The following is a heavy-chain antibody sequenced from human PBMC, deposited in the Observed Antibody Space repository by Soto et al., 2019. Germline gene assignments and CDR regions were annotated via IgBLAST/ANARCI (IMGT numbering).Heavy chain of an antibody. J-gene: IGHJ4*02. Sequence: EVQLVESGGGLVQPGGSLKLSCAASGFIFSGSAVHWVRQASGKGLEWVGRILSKAGNYATAYPASMKGRFTISRDDSENTDFLQLNSLKPEDTAVYDCIRGGSPDYYDYWGQGTLVAVSS. CDR2: ILSKAGNYAT. V-gene: IGHV3-73*01. CDR3: IRGGSPDYYDY. CDR1: GFIFSGSA.